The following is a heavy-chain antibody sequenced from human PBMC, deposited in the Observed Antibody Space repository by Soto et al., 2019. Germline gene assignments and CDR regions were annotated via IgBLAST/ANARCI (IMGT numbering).Heavy chain of an antibody. CDR2: IYYSGST. D-gene: IGHD6-13*01. V-gene: IGHV4-59*01. Sequence: SETLSLTCTVSGGSISSYYWSWIRQPPGKGLEWIGYIYYSGSTNYNPSLKSRVTISVDTSKNQFSLKLSSVTAADTAVYYCARAFIAAAGTGNWFDPWGQGTLVTVSS. J-gene: IGHJ5*02. CDR1: GGSISSYY. CDR3: ARAFIAAAGTGNWFDP.